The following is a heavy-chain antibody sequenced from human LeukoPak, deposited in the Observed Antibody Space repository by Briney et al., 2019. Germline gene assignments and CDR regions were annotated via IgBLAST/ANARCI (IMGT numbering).Heavy chain of an antibody. V-gene: IGHV4-39*01. CDR1: GGSSSDTTYY. CDR3: ASPSKLVISRGGFDI. CDR2: IYFSET. J-gene: IGHJ3*02. Sequence: SETLSLTCTVSGGSSSDTTYYWAWIRQPPGKGLEWIGSIYFSETKYNPSLKSRITVSGDTSKNQFSLKLSSVTAADTAVYYCASPSKLVISRGGFDIWGQGTMVTVSA. D-gene: IGHD3-22*01.